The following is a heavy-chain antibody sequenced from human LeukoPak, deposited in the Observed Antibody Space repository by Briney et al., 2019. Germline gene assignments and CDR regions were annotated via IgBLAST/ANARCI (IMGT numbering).Heavy chain of an antibody. D-gene: IGHD6-6*01. J-gene: IGHJ4*02. CDR3: ARRYSSSSHYSFDY. CDR1: GGSISSYY. CDR2: IYYSGST. Sequence: SETLSLTCTVSGGSISSYYWSWIRQPPGKGLEWIAYIYYSGSTNYNPPLKSRVTISLDTSKNPFALKLSSVTAADTAVYCCARRYSSSSHYSFDYWGQGTLVIVSS. V-gene: IGHV4-59*08.